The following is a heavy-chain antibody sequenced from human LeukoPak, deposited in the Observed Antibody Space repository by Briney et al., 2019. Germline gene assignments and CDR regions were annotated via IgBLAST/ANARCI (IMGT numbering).Heavy chain of an antibody. CDR2: IWYGGSNK. J-gene: IGHJ4*02. CDR3: VRSGDDGLHY. D-gene: IGHD4-17*01. V-gene: IGHV3-33*01. Sequence: SGRSLRLSCAASGFTFNSYGMHWVRQGPGKGLEWVAVIWYGGSNKYYADSVRGRFTVSRDNSKNTLYLQMSSLRVADTAVYYCVRSGDDGLHYWGQGTLVTVSS. CDR1: GFTFNSYG.